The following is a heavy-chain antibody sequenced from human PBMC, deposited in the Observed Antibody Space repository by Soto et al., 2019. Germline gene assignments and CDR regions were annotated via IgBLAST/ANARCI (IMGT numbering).Heavy chain of an antibody. V-gene: IGHV5-51*01. Sequence: GESLKISCKGSGYRFTSYWIGWVRQMPGKGLEWMGIIDPGDSDTRYSPSFQGQVTISVDKSISTAYLQWSSLKASDTAMYYCAARVGSSPLYYYGMDVWGQGTTVTVSS. J-gene: IGHJ6*02. D-gene: IGHD3-10*01. CDR3: AARVGSSPLYYYGMDV. CDR2: IDPGDSDT. CDR1: GYRFTSYW.